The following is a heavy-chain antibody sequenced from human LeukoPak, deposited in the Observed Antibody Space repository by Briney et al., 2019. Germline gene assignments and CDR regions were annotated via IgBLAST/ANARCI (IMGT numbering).Heavy chain of an antibody. V-gene: IGHV3-33*01. CDR1: GFTFSSYG. D-gene: IGHD2-2*01. Sequence: GRSLRLSCAASGFTFSSYGMHWVRQAPGKGLEWVAVIWYDGSNKHYADSVKGRFTISRDNSKNTLYLQMNSLRAEDTAVYYCARDQGYCSSTSCYRAYDAFDIWGQGTMVTVSS. CDR3: ARDQGYCSSTSCYRAYDAFDI. J-gene: IGHJ3*02. CDR2: IWYDGSNK.